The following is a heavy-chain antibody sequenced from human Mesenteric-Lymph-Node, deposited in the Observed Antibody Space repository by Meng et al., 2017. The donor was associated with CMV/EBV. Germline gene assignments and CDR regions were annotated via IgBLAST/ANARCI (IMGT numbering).Heavy chain of an antibody. CDR3: ARDHMDSIIRSLEWFPPNPLYGMDV. D-gene: IGHD3-3*01. V-gene: IGHV3-21*01. J-gene: IGHJ6*02. CDR2: ISSSRSYI. CDR1: GFTFSSYS. Sequence: GESLKISCAASGFTFSSYSMNWVRQAPGKGLEWVSFISSSRSYIYYADSVKGRFTISRDNAKNSLYLQMNSLRAEDTAVYYCARDHMDSIIRSLEWFPPNPLYGMDVWGQGTTVTVSS.